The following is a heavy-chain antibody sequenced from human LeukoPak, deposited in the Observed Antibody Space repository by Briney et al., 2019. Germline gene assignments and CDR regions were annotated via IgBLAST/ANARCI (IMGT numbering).Heavy chain of an antibody. J-gene: IGHJ4*02. Sequence: GGSLRLSCAAPGFTFNSHWMHWVRQAPGRGLVWVSGISADGSSTRYADSVNGRFTISRDNDKNTLYLQMNSLRAEDTAVYYCGRDGQGSTPLDYWGQGTLVTVSS. D-gene: IGHD1-26*01. CDR2: ISADGSST. V-gene: IGHV3-74*01. CDR1: GFTFNSHW. CDR3: GRDGQGSTPLDY.